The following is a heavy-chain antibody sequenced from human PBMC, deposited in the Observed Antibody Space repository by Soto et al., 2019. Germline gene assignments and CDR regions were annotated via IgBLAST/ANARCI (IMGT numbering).Heavy chain of an antibody. CDR3: ARDLGGYGDYSNWFDP. D-gene: IGHD4-17*01. V-gene: IGHV4-4*02. CDR1: GGSISSSNW. J-gene: IGHJ5*02. Sequence: QVQLQESGPGLVKPSGTLSLTCAVSGGSISSSNWWSWVRQPPGKGLEWIGEIYHSGSTNYNPSLKSPVTISVDKSKNQFSLKLSSVTAADTAVYYCARDLGGYGDYSNWFDPWGQGTLVTVSS. CDR2: IYHSGST.